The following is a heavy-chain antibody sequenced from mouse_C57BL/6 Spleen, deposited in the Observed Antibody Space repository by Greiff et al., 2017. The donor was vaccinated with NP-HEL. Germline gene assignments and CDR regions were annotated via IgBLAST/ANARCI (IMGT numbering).Heavy chain of an antibody. J-gene: IGHJ2*01. CDR2: IDHSARYT. D-gene: IGHD2-2*01. CDR1: GYTFTSYW. Sequence: QVQLQQPGAELVKPGASVKLSCKASGYTFTSYWMQWVNQRPGQGLEWIGGIDHSARYTNYNQKFKGKATLTVDTSSSTAYMQLSSLTSEDSAVYYCARGTMVTTVYFDYWGQGTTLTVSS. CDR3: ARGTMVTTVYFDY. V-gene: IGHV1-50*01.